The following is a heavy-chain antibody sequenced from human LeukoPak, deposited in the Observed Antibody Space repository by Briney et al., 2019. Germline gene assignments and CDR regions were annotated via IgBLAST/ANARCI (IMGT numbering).Heavy chain of an antibody. J-gene: IGHJ5*02. Sequence: ASVKVSCKASGYTFTSYYMHWVRQAPGQGLEWMGIINPSGGSTSYAQKFQGRVTMTRDTSTSTVYMELSSLRSEDTAVYYCARVGYYGSGSTVNWFDPWGQGTLVTVSS. CDR2: INPSGGST. D-gene: IGHD3-10*01. CDR1: GYTFTSYY. V-gene: IGHV1-46*01. CDR3: ARVGYYGSGSTVNWFDP.